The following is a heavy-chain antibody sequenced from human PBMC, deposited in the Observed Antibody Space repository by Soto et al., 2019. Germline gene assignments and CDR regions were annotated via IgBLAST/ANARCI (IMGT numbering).Heavy chain of an antibody. CDR2: MNPNSGNT. J-gene: IGHJ6*03. V-gene: IGHV1-8*01. D-gene: IGHD2-2*01. CDR3: ARGLFVVVPAAPPHYYYYYMDV. Sequence: ASVKVSCKASGYTFTSYDINWVRQVTGQGLEWMGWMNPNSGNTGYAQKFQGRVTMTRNTSISTAYMELSSLRSEDTAVYYCARGLFVVVPAAPPHYYYYYMDVWGKGTTVTVSS. CDR1: GYTFTSYD.